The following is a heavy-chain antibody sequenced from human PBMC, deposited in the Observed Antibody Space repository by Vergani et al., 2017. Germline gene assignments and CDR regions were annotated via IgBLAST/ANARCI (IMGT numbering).Heavy chain of an antibody. D-gene: IGHD1-26*01. J-gene: IGHJ4*03. CDR1: GASVNRANYY. V-gene: IGHV4-61*01. CDR3: ARGNFLHAFGN. CDR2: IYHSGGT. Sequence: QVQLQESGPGLVKPSETLSLTCTVSGASVNRANYYWSWIRQTPGTGLEWIGFIYHSGGTSYSPSLKSRVTMSLDTSKNQFSLSLSSLTAADTAVYYFARGNFLHAFGNWGQGTVVTVSS.